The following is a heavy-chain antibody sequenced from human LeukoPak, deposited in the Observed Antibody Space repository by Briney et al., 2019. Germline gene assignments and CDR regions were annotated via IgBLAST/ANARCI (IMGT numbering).Heavy chain of an antibody. V-gene: IGHV3-21*01. CDR3: ATQRDGYNSPFDY. CDR2: ISSSSSYI. J-gene: IGHJ4*02. CDR1: GFTFSSYS. Sequence: GGSLRLSCAASGFTFSSYSMNWVRQAPGKGLEWVSSISSSSSYIYYADSVKGRFTISRDNAKNPLHLQMNSLRAGDTAVYYCATQRDGYNSPFDYWGQGTLVTVSS. D-gene: IGHD5-24*01.